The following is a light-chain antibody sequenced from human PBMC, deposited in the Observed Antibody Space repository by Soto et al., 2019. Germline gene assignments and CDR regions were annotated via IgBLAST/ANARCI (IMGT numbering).Light chain of an antibody. V-gene: IGKV3-20*01. CDR1: QSVSSEK. J-gene: IGKJ4*01. CDR2: GAS. Sequence: EIVLTQSPGTLSLSPGERASLSCRASQSVSSEKLAWYQQKPGQAPRLLIFGASGRATGIPERFSGSGSGTDCSLTISRLEPEDSAVYYCQQYGSSLLTFGGGTKVEIK. CDR3: QQYGSSLLT.